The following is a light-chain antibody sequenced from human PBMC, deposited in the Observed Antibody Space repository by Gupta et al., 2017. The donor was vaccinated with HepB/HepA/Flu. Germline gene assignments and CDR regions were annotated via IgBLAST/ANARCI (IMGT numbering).Light chain of an antibody. CDR3: CSYAGRDTYV. Sequence: SARTQPRSVSGSPGQSATISWTGTSSVVGSYNYVSWYHPHPGKAPNLMIYDVSNRPSGVPDRFSGSKSGNTASLTISALQAEEEADYHCCSYAGRDTYVFGNGTKVTVL. CDR1: SSVVGSYNY. CDR2: DVS. V-gene: IGLV2-11*01. J-gene: IGLJ1*01.